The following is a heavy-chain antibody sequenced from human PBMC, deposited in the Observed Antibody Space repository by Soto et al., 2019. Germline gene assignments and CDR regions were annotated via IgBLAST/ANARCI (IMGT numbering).Heavy chain of an antibody. CDR2: ISLYSDGT. Sequence: QVQLVQSGGEVKRPGASVKVSCKTAGYTFSNYGITWVRQDPGQPLEWLGWISLYSDGTNYAQKFQGGGSMTTDTSTTTAYMELRSLRSDDTAVYYCARVVPGAEAWFGPWGQGTLVTVSS. D-gene: IGHD2-2*01. J-gene: IGHJ5*02. V-gene: IGHV1-18*01. CDR1: GYTFSNYG. CDR3: ARVVPGAEAWFGP.